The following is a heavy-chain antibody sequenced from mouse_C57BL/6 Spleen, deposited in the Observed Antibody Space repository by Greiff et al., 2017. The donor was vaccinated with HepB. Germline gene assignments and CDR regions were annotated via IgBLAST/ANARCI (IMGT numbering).Heavy chain of an antibody. CDR2: ISSGGDYI. D-gene: IGHD2-4*01. CDR3: TRGYDYPFAY. Sequence: DVMLVESGEGLVKPGGSLKLSCAASGFTFSSYAMSWVRQTPEKRLEWVAYISSGGDYIYYADTVKGRFTISRDNARNTLYLQMSSLKSEDTAMYYCTRGYDYPFAYWGQRTLVTVSA. CDR1: GFTFSSYA. V-gene: IGHV5-9-1*02. J-gene: IGHJ3*01.